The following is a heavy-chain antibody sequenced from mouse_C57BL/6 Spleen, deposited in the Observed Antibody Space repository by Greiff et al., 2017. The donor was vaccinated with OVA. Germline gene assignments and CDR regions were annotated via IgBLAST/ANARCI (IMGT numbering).Heavy chain of an antibody. D-gene: IGHD2-3*01. CDR3: ARSDGYYFDY. CDR1: GYAFTNYL. CDR2: INPGSGGT. V-gene: IGHV1-54*01. Sequence: VQLQQSGAELVRPRTSVKVSCKASGYAFTNYLIEWVKQRPGQGLEWIGVINPGSGGTNYNEKFKGKATLTADKSSSTAYMQLSSLTSEDSAVYFCARSDGYYFDYWGQGTTLTVSS. J-gene: IGHJ2*01.